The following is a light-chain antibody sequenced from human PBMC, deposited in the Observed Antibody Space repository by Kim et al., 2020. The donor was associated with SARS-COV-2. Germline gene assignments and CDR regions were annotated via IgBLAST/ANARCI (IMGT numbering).Light chain of an antibody. CDR2: GNN. J-gene: IGLJ1*01. V-gene: IGLV1-40*01. CDR1: SSSIGAGYD. CDR3: QSYDSSLSAYV. Sequence: RVTNSCTGSSSSIGAGYDVHWYQQLPGAAPKLLIYGNNNRPSGVPDRLSAPKSGTSASLAITGLQAEDEADYYCQSYDSSLSAYVFGTGTKVTVL.